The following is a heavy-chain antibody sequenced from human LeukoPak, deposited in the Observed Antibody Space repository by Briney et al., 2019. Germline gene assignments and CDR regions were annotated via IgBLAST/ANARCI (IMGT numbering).Heavy chain of an antibody. V-gene: IGHV3-48*03. J-gene: IGHJ4*02. CDR2: ISSSGSTI. D-gene: IGHD6-19*01. CDR1: GFTFSSYE. CDR3: AGGSGWSTKY. Sequence: GGSLRLSCAASGFTFSSYEMNWVRQAPGKGLEWVSYISSSGSTIYYADSVKGRFTISRDNANNSLYLQINSLRAEDTAVYFCAGGSGWSTKYWGQGTLVTVSS.